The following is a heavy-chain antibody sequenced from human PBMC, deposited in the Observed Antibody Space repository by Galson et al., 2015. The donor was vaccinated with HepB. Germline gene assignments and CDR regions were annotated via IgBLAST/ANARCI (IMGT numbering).Heavy chain of an antibody. CDR2: INPNSGGT. CDR3: ARGSFLGYCTNGVCYLVDDY. D-gene: IGHD2-8*01. V-gene: IGHV1-2*02. J-gene: IGHJ4*02. CDR1: GYTFTGYY. Sequence: SVKVSCKASGYTFTGYYMHWVRQAPGQGLEWMGWINPNSGGTNYAQKFQGRVTMTRDTSISTAYMELSRLRSDDTAVYYCARGSFLGYCTNGVCYLVDDYWGQGTLVTVSS.